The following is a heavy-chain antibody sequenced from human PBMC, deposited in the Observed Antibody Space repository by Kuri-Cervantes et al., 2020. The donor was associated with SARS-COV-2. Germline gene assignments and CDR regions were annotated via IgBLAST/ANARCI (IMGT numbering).Heavy chain of an antibody. V-gene: IGHV3-53*01. D-gene: IGHD1-26*01. J-gene: IGHJ4*02. CDR1: RFINSCDR. CDR3: ARSPVWEGYFDF. CDR2: IYSGGST. Sequence: GESLKISCTASRFINSCDRMNWVRQAPGKGLEWVSVIYSGGSTYYADSVKGRFTISRDNSKNTLYLQMNSLRAEDTAVYYCARSPVWEGYFDFWGQGTLVTVSS.